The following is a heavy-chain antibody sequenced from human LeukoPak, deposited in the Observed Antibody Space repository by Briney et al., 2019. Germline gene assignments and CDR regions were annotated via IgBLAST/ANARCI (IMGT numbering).Heavy chain of an antibody. CDR3: AKGGRAYYDFWSGLDAFDI. Sequence: GGSLRLSCAASGFTFSSYSMNWVRQAPGKGLEWVAFIRYDGSKKSYADSGKSRFAISRDNSKNTLSLQMNSLRSEDTAMYYCAKGGRAYYDFWSGLDAFDIWGQGTMVTVSS. CDR1: GFTFSSYS. V-gene: IGHV3-30*02. CDR2: IRYDGSKK. D-gene: IGHD3-3*01. J-gene: IGHJ3*02.